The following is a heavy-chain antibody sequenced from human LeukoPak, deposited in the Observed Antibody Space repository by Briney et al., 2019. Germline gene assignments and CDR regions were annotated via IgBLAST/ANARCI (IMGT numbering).Heavy chain of an antibody. CDR1: GFTFSSYA. D-gene: IGHD3-3*01. Sequence: GGSLRLSCAASGFTFSSYAMSWVRQAPGKGLEWVSAISGSGGSTHYADSVKGRFTISRDNSKNTLYLQMNSLRAEDTAVYYCAKGNYYDFWSGYYIDYWGQGTLVTVSS. V-gene: IGHV3-23*01. J-gene: IGHJ4*02. CDR2: ISGSGGST. CDR3: AKGNYYDFWSGYYIDY.